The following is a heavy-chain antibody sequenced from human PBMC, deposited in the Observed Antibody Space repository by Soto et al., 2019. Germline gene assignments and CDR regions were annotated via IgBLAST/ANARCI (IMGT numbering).Heavy chain of an antibody. CDR3: ARSRGAAAGIKWFDA. CDR1: GYRFTSYY. CDR2: INPNSGIT. D-gene: IGHD6-13*01. V-gene: IGHV1-46*03. Sequence: QVQVVQSGAEVKKPGASVKLSCKASGYRFTSYYMHWVRQAPGQGLEWMGIINPNSGITNYAQNFQGRVTMPRDTSTSTVYRELSSMKSEDTAVYYCARSRGAAAGIKWFDAWGEGTLVTVS. J-gene: IGHJ5*02.